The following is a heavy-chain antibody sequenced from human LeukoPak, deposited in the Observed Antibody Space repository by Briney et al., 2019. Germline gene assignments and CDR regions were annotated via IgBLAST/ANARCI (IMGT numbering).Heavy chain of an antibody. V-gene: IGHV3-9*01. Sequence: GGSLRLSCAASGFTFDDYAMHWVRQAPGKGLEWVSGISWNSGSRGYADSVKGRFTISRDNAKNSLYLQMNSLRAEDTAVYYCARDPGKPNRRGYSSSGYWGQGTLVTVSS. CDR3: ARDPGKPNRRGYSSSGY. J-gene: IGHJ4*02. CDR2: ISWNSGSR. CDR1: GFTFDDYA. D-gene: IGHD6-6*01.